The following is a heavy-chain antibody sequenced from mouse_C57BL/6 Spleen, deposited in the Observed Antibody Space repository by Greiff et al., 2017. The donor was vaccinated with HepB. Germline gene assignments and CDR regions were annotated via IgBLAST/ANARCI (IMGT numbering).Heavy chain of an antibody. CDR3: ASSITTGTWFAY. CDR2: INPYNGDT. J-gene: IGHJ3*01. Sequence: EVQLQQSGPELVKPGDSVKISCKASGYSFTGYFMNWVMQSHGKSLEWIGRINPYNGDTFYNQKFKGKVTLTVDKSSSTAHMELRSLTSEDSAVYFCASSITTGTWFAYLGQVTLVTVSA. D-gene: IGHD1-1*01. V-gene: IGHV1-20*01. CDR1: GYSFTGYF.